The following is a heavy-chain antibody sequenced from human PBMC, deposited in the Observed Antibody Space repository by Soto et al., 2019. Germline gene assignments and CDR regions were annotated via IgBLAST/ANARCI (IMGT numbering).Heavy chain of an antibody. CDR2: VSRGGST. D-gene: IGHD2-15*01. V-gene: IGHV3-23*01. J-gene: IGHJ4*02. CDR1: GFTFTSYA. Sequence: EVQLLESGGGLVQPEGSLRLSCAASGFTFTSYAMGWVRQAPGKGLECVSVVSRGGSTHYADSVTGRFIVSRDNSKNTVSLQMNSLRADDTAVYYCEKRRGAGGHFDYWGQGALVTVSS. CDR3: EKRRGAGGHFDY.